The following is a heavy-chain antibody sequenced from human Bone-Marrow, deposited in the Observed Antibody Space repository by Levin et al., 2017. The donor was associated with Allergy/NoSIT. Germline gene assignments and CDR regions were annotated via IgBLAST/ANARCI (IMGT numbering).Heavy chain of an antibody. V-gene: IGHV6-1*01. J-gene: IGHJ6*03. CDR1: GDRVSRDKTA. CDR3: ARGYYYMDV. CDR2: TYYRSKWYS. Sequence: PSETLSLTCAISGDRVSRDKTAWNWIRQSPSRGLEWLGRTYYRSKWYSEYAVSVKSRLIINPDTSKNQVSLHLRSVTPEDTAVYYCARGYYYMDVWDKGATVSVS.